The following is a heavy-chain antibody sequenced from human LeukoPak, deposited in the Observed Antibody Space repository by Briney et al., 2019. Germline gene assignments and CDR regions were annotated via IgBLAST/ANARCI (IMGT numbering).Heavy chain of an antibody. Sequence: GGSLRLSCAASGFTFSSYEMNWVRQAPGKGLEWVSYISSSGSTIYYADSVKGRFTISRDNAKNSLYLQMNSLRAEDTAVYYCARGSAATGFDPWGQGTLVTVSS. D-gene: IGHD2-15*01. CDR1: GFTFSSYE. J-gene: IGHJ5*02. V-gene: IGHV3-48*03. CDR3: ARGSAATGFDP. CDR2: ISSSGSTI.